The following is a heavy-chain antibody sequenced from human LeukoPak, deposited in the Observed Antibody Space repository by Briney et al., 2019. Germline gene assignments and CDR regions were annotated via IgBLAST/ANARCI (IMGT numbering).Heavy chain of an antibody. D-gene: IGHD5-18*01. CDR1: GFTFSSYE. CDR3: ARPEPTTYSNGYMDV. CDR2: ISSIGTTI. J-gene: IGHJ6*03. V-gene: IGHV3-48*03. Sequence: GGSLRLSCAASGFTFSSYEMIWVRQAPGKGLECLSYISSIGTTIYYADSVKGRFTIPRDNAKNSLYLQMNSLRAEDTAVYHCARPEPTTYSNGYMDVWGKGTTVTVSS.